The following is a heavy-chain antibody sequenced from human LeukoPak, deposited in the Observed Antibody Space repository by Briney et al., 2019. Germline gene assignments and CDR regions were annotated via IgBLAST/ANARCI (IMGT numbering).Heavy chain of an antibody. CDR3: ARDGVAGGFDY. V-gene: IGHV4-59*01. D-gene: IGHD6-19*01. J-gene: IGHJ4*02. Sequence: SETLSLTCTVSGGSIGSYYWNWIRQAPGKGLEWIGYIHYSGSTNHNSSLKSRVTISVDTSKNQYSLKLSSVTAADTAVYYCARDGVAGGFDYWGQGTLVTASS. CDR1: GGSIGSYY. CDR2: IHYSGST.